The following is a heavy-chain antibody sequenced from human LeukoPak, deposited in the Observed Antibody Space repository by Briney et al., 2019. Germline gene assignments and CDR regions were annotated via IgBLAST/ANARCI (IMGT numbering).Heavy chain of an antibody. V-gene: IGHV4-34*01. CDR3: AREPLAQIGFDS. CDR2: INHSGST. J-gene: IGHJ4*02. D-gene: IGHD3-3*02. Sequence: SETLSLTCAVYGGSLSDYSWSWIRQPPGKGLEWIGEINHSGSTNYIPSLKSRVTISIDTSKNQFSLKLTSATAADTAVYYCAREPLAQIGFDSWGQGTLVTVSP. CDR1: GGSLSDYS.